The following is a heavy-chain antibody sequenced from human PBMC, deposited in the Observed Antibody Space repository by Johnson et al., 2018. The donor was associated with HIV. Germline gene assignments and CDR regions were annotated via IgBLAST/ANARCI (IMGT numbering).Heavy chain of an antibody. CDR2: LSWNGGTI. CDR3: AREPSIAAAGGDGAFDI. D-gene: IGHD6-13*01. Sequence: VQLVESGGGLVQPGGSLRLSCAASGFTFSNYWMSWVRQAPGKGLEWISGLSWNGGTIGYADSVKGRFTISRDNAKSSLYLQMDSLRPEDTAVYYCAREPSIAAAGGDGAFDIWGRGTMLTVSS. J-gene: IGHJ3*02. CDR1: GFTFSNYW. V-gene: IGHV3-20*04.